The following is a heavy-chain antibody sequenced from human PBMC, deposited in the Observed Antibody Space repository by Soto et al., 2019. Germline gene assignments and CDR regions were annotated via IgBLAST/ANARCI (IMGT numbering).Heavy chain of an antibody. CDR2: IYYSGST. D-gene: IGHD3-3*01. CDR3: PSAKNPLWSGYHTRPKYGMDV. J-gene: IGHJ6*02. Sequence: SETLSLTCTVSGGSVSSGSYYWSWIRQPPGKGLEWIGYIYYSGSTNYNPSLKSRVTISVDTSQNQFSLKLSSGTAAQTYAYSYPSAKNPLWSGYHTRPKYGMDVWGQGTTVTVSS. V-gene: IGHV4-61*01. CDR1: GGSVSSGSYY.